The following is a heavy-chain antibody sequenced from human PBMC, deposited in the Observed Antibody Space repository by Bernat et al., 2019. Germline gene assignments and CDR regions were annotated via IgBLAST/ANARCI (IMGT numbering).Heavy chain of an antibody. CDR1: GFTFSTYA. CDR2: ISPSGDNT. Sequence: EVQLFESGGGLVQPGGSLRLSCVASGFTFSTYAMSWLRQAPGKGLAWVSAISPSGDNTCNADPVKCTFTISRENSKSTLYLQMNSMRAEDTAVYYCEGRYDYGDYVGYWGQGTLVTVSS. J-gene: IGHJ4*02. D-gene: IGHD4-17*01. CDR3: EGRYDYGDYVGY. V-gene: IGHV3-23*01.